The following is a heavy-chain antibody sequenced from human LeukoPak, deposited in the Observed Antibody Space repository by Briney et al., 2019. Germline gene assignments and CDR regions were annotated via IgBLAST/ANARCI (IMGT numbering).Heavy chain of an antibody. CDR1: GFPFKPYP. J-gene: IGHJ4*02. CDR2: VCDSGGGI. CDR3: MRGGWGYPFVY. V-gene: IGHV3-23*01. Sequence: GGSVRIFCAASGFPFKPYPMTWLRQAPGKEGKGIAAVCDSGGGIFHAASVQGRFTISKDVSSDTLYLQMDSLTGDDPAVYYCMRGGWGYPFVYWGGGTMVTVPS. D-gene: IGHD7-27*01.